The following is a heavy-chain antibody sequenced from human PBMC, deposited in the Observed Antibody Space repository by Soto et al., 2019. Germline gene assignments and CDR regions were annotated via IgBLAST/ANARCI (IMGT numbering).Heavy chain of an antibody. D-gene: IGHD1-26*01. CDR3: ARRGKLLEAGTSLHKNWFDP. Sequence: ASVKVSGKASGYTFSKYYMHWVRQAPGQGLEWMGIINPSGGSTTYAQKFEGRVTMTRDTSTSIVYMELSSLRSEDTAVYYCARRGKLLEAGTSLHKNWFDPWGQGTLVTVSS. J-gene: IGHJ5*02. CDR2: INPSGGST. CDR1: GYTFSKYY. V-gene: IGHV1-46*01.